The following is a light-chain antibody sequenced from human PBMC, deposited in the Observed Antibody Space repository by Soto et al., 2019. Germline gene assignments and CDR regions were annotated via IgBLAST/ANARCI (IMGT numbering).Light chain of an antibody. CDR3: HQRSNWLDT. Sequence: EIGLTQSPAPLAFSPGGGCTLSCRASQSVSSSLAWYQQKPGQPPRLLIYDASKRATGIPARFSGSGSGTDFTLTISSLEAEDFAVYYCHQRSNWLDTFGQGTRLEI. J-gene: IGKJ5*01. CDR2: DAS. V-gene: IGKV3-11*01. CDR1: QSVSSS.